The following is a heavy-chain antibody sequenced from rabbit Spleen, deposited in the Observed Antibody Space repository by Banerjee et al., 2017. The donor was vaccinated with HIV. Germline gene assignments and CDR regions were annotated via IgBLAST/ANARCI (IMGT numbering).Heavy chain of an antibody. J-gene: IGHJ4*01. CDR3: ARTGGGGVSFDL. Sequence: QQQLVESGGGLVKPGASLTLSCKASGFTLSTFWMCWVRQAPGKGLEWIACIYIGGNGNTYYANWAKGRFTITRSTSLNTVTLQMTSLTAADTATYFCARTGGGGVSFDLWGPGTLVTVS. CDR2: IYIGGNGNT. CDR1: GFTLSTFW. V-gene: IGHV1S47*01. D-gene: IGHD1-1*01.